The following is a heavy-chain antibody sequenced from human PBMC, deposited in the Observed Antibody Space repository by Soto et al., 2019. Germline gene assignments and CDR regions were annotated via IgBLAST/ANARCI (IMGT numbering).Heavy chain of an antibody. Sequence: SETLSLTCTVSGGSISSGGYYWSWIRQHPGKGLEWIGYIYYSGSTYYNPSLKSRVTISVDTSKNQFSLKLSSVTAADTAVYYCARVVAAAGSPYYFDYWGKGTLVTVS. J-gene: IGHJ4*02. D-gene: IGHD6-13*01. CDR2: IYYSGST. V-gene: IGHV4-31*03. CDR1: GGSISSGGYY. CDR3: ARVVAAAGSPYYFDY.